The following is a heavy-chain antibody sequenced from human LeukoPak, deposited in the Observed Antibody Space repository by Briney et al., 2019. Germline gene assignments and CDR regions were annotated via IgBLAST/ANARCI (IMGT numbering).Heavy chain of an antibody. Sequence: GGSLRLSCTASGFTFSSYSMNWVRQAPGKGLEWVSYISSSGSTIYYADSVKGRFTISRDNAKNSLYLQMNSLTAEDTAVYYCASTYSGSPDYWGQGTLVTVSS. CDR1: GFTFSSYS. D-gene: IGHD6-13*01. CDR2: ISSSGSTI. J-gene: IGHJ4*02. V-gene: IGHV3-48*04. CDR3: ASTYSGSPDY.